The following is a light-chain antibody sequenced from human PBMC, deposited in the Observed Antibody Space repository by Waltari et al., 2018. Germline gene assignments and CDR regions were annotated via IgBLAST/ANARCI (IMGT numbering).Light chain of an antibody. CDR1: QDISNY. CDR3: QQYDNFPAT. V-gene: IGKV1-33*01. Sequence: DIQMTQSPTSLSASVGERVTITCQESQDISNYLNWYQQKPGKAPKLLIYDASNLEIGVPSTFTGSGSGTDFTFTISSLQPEDIATYYCQQYDNFPATFGGGTKVEIK. J-gene: IGKJ4*01. CDR2: DAS.